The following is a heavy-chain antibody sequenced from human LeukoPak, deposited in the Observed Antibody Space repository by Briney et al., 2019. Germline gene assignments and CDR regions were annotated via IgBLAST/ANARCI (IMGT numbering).Heavy chain of an antibody. Sequence: ASVKVSCKASGYTFTSYGISWVRQAPGQGLEWMGWISAYNGNTNYAQKFQGRVTITADESTSTAYMELSSLRSEDTAVYYCARSRDILTGYYIGYYYYYMDVWGKGTTVTISS. D-gene: IGHD3-9*01. CDR3: ARSRDILTGYYIGYYYYYMDV. CDR2: ISAYNGNT. CDR1: GYTFTSYG. V-gene: IGHV1-18*01. J-gene: IGHJ6*03.